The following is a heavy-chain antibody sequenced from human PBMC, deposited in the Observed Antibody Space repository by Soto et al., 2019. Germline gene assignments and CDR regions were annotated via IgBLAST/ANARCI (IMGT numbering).Heavy chain of an antibody. J-gene: IGHJ4*02. CDR1: GGTFNTYA. CDR3: AREVQVHTPAFVY. CDR2: ISPMFGAA. Sequence: QVQLVQSGAEMKKPGSSVKVSCQSSGGTFNTYAMNWVRQAPGQGPEWMGDISPMFGAANYAPKFQGRVTITADESTGTSYMPLSSLPSEDTALYSCAREVQVHTPAFVYWGQGTLVTVSS. V-gene: IGHV1-69*19. D-gene: IGHD3-10*01.